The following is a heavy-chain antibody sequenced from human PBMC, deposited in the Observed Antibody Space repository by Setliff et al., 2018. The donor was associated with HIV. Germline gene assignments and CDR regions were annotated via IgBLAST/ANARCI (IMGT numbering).Heavy chain of an antibody. D-gene: IGHD1-1*01. J-gene: IGHJ4*02. CDR3: ARRPPLTTGREYYFDF. CDR2: IYPGGGSI. Sequence: PSETLSLTCTVSGGSIRSYYWNWLRQPPGKGLELIGYIYPGGGSINYNPSLKSRLTISVDTSKNQLSLKLRSVTAADTAVYYCARRPPLTTGREYYFDFWGQGTLGTVSS. CDR1: GGSIRSYY. V-gene: IGHV4-4*09.